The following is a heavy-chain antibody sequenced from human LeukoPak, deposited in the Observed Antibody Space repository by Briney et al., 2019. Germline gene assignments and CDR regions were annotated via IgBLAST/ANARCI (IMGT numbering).Heavy chain of an antibody. D-gene: IGHD6-13*01. Sequence: NPGRSLRLSCAASGFTFSSYSMNWVRQAPGKGLEWVSSISSSSSYIYYADSVKGRFTISRDNAKNSLYLQMNSLRAEDTAVYYCARAKLYSSSLGYYFDYWGQGTLVTVSS. V-gene: IGHV3-21*01. CDR3: ARAKLYSSSLGYYFDY. CDR1: GFTFSSYS. J-gene: IGHJ4*02. CDR2: ISSSSSYI.